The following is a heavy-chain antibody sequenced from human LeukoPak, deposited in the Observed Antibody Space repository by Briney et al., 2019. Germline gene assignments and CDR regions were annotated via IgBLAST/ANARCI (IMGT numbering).Heavy chain of an antibody. J-gene: IGHJ2*01. Sequence: PSETLSLTCTVSGGSMSSSRYYWGWIRQPPGKGLEWIGKMSYGGSTFYNLSLRSRVDISEDTSKNQFSLTVNSVTAADTAIYYCARLSIAGATHWYFDLWGRGTLVTVSS. CDR2: MSYGGST. D-gene: IGHD1-26*01. CDR3: ARLSIAGATHWYFDL. V-gene: IGHV4-39*01. CDR1: GGSMSSSRYY.